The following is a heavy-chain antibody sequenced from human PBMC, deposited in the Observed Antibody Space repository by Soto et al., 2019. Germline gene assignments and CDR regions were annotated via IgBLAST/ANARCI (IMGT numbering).Heavy chain of an antibody. CDR1: GFTFSSYA. CDR2: ISGSGGST. V-gene: IGHV3-23*01. D-gene: IGHD3-9*01. Sequence: EVQLLESGGGLVQPGGSLRLSCAASGFTFSSYAMSWVRQAPGKGLEWVSAISGSGGSTYSADSVKGRFTISRDNSKHTLYLQMNSLRAEDTAVYYCAKDLVLRYFDWLPQYFDYWGQGTLVTVSS. J-gene: IGHJ4*02. CDR3: AKDLVLRYFDWLPQYFDY.